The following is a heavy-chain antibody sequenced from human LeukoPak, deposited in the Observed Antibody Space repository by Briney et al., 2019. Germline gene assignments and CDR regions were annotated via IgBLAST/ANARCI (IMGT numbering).Heavy chain of an antibody. CDR3: AKDAKYVFFDY. CDR1: GFTFSSYV. Sequence: GGSLRLSCAASGFTFSSYVMSWVRQAPGKGLEWVSAISGSGGSTYYADSVKGRFTVSRDNYKNTLYLQMNSLRAEDTAVYYCAKDAKYVFFDYWGQGTLVTVSS. J-gene: IGHJ4*02. D-gene: IGHD4/OR15-4a*01. V-gene: IGHV3-23*01. CDR2: ISGSGGST.